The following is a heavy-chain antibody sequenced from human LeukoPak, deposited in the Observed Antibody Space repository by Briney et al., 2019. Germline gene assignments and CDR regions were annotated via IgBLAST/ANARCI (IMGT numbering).Heavy chain of an antibody. D-gene: IGHD2-21*02. CDR2: VIPIFGTA. Sequence: GASVKVSCKASGGTFSSYAISWVRQAPGQGLEWMGGVIPIFGTANYAQKFQGRVTITADESTSTAYMELSSLRSEDTAVYYCATESGGDWLRIQHWGQGTLVTVSS. CDR1: GGTFSSYA. V-gene: IGHV1-69*13. CDR3: ATESGGDWLRIQH. J-gene: IGHJ1*01.